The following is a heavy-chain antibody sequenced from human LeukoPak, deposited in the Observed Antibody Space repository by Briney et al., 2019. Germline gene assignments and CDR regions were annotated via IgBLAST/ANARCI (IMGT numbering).Heavy chain of an antibody. D-gene: IGHD2-2*02. Sequence: SETLSLSCTVSGGSISSYYWSWIRQPPGKGPEWIGYIYYSGSTNYNPSLKSRVTISVDTSKNQFSLKLSSVTAADTAVYYCARFPARGYCSSTSCYKFAFDIWGQGTMVTVSS. CDR2: IYYSGST. CDR1: GGSISSYY. J-gene: IGHJ3*02. CDR3: ARFPARGYCSSTSCYKFAFDI. V-gene: IGHV4-59*01.